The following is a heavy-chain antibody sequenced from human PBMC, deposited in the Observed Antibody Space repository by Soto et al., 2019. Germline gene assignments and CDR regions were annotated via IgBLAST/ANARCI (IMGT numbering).Heavy chain of an antibody. V-gene: IGHV3-30-3*01. CDR3: ARDLGPRGYDFWSGYSRPRTYYYYYGMDV. D-gene: IGHD3-3*01. Sequence: HLGGSLRLSCAASGFTFSSYAMHWVRQAPGKGLEWVAVISYDGSNKYYADSVKGRFTISRDNSKNTLYLQMNSLRAEDTAVYYCARDLGPRGYDFWSGYSRPRTYYYYYGMDVWGQGTTVTVSS. CDR1: GFTFSSYA. J-gene: IGHJ6*02. CDR2: ISYDGSNK.